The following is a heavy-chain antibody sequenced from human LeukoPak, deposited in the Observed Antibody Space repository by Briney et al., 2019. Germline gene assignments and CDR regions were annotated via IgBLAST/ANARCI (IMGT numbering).Heavy chain of an antibody. CDR2: INSDGSST. J-gene: IGHJ4*02. CDR1: GFTFSSYW. D-gene: IGHD3-3*01. Sequence: GGSLGLSCAASGFTFSSYWMHWVRQAPGKGLVWVSRINSDGSSTSYADSVKGRFTISRDNAKNTLYLQMNSLRAEDTAVYYCARDLDPPYYDFWSGYYPGPLGYWGQGTLVTVSS. V-gene: IGHV3-74*01. CDR3: ARDLDPPYYDFWSGYYPGPLGY.